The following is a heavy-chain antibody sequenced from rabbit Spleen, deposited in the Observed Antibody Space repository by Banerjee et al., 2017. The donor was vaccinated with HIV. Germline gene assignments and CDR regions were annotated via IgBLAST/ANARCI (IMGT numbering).Heavy chain of an antibody. CDR3: ARGYNIDDDGDDGNYFNI. CDR1: GFSLNSYS. J-gene: IGHJ4*02. V-gene: IGHV1S69*01. CDR2: IYGGTDNR. Sequence: QSVEESGGRLVTPGTPLTLTCTVSGFSLNSYSMSWVRQAPGKGLEWIGYIYGGTDNRYYASWAKGRFTISKTSTTVDLKMTSLTTEDTATYFCARGYNIDDDGDDGNYFNIWGQGTLVTVS. D-gene: IGHD2-1*01.